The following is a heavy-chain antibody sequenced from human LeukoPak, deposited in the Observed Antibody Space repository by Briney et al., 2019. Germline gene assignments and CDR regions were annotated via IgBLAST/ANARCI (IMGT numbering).Heavy chain of an antibody. V-gene: IGHV1-2*02. Sequence: ASVKVSFKASGYTFTGYYMHWVRQAPGQGLEWMGWINPNSGGTNYAQKFQGRVTMTRDTSISTAYMELSRLRSDDTAVYYCARGEVDTDYYDSSGYYWDYWGQGTLVTVSS. CDR1: GYTFTGYY. J-gene: IGHJ4*02. CDR2: INPNSGGT. CDR3: ARGEVDTDYYDSSGYYWDY. D-gene: IGHD3-22*01.